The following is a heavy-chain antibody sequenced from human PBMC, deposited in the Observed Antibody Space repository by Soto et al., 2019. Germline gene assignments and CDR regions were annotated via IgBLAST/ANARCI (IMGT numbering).Heavy chain of an antibody. J-gene: IGHJ5*02. CDR3: VRSAREGAVAPHWFDR. Sequence: SETLSPPCSVPGGSTRGGDNYWSWIRQPPGKGLECIEYMLNSGRANYTPSLRSRLTISELTSKNRFSLKLTSVTAAETAVYYCVRSAREGAVAPHWFDRWGQGTQVTISS. V-gene: IGHV4-30-4*01. D-gene: IGHD3-3*01. CDR1: GGSTRGGDNY. CDR2: MLNSGRA.